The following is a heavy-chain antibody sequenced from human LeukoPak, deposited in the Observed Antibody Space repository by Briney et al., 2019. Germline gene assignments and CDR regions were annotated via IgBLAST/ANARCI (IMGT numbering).Heavy chain of an antibody. CDR1: GFTFSSYW. CDR3: AREGHYDILTGYSPVEYYFYYRDV. J-gene: IGHJ6*03. D-gene: IGHD3-9*01. CDR2: ISSDGVER. Sequence: PGGSLRLSCAASGFTFSSYWMSWVRQAPGKGLEWVAAISSDGVERHYADSVKGRFTISRGNSKSTLYLQMNSLRAEDTALYYCAREGHYDILTGYSPVEYYFYYRDVWGKGTTVTVSS. V-gene: IGHV3-30*03.